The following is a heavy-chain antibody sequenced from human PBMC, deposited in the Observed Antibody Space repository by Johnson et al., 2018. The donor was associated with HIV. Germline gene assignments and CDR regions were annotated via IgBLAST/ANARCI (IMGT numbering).Heavy chain of an antibody. CDR3: ARERIGYSSSGDAFDI. Sequence: VQLVESGGGLVKPGGSLRLSCAASGFSFSDYYMSCIRQAPGKGLEWVANIKQDGSEKYYVDSVKGRFTISRDNAKNTLYLQMNSLRAEDTAVYYCARERIGYSSSGDAFDIWGQGTMVTVSS. CDR1: GFSFSDYY. D-gene: IGHD6-13*01. J-gene: IGHJ3*02. CDR2: IKQDGSEK. V-gene: IGHV3-7*01.